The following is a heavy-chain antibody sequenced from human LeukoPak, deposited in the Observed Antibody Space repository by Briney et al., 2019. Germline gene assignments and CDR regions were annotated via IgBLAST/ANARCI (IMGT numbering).Heavy chain of an antibody. J-gene: IGHJ4*02. Sequence: SGTLSHTRSMSGDSFSTFYYTWIRQPLGKGLERVGYIYYTGSPNYNPSLRSRVTIWADTSKNQFSLNLMSATAADAAMYYCAKWKLTAAGISDAVWGQGVPVTVSS. CDR3: AKWKLTAAGISDAV. V-gene: IGHV4-59*01. CDR1: GDSFSTFY. CDR2: IYYTGSP. D-gene: IGHD6-13*01.